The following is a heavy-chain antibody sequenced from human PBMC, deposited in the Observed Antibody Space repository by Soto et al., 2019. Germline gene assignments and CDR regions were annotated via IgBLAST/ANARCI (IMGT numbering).Heavy chain of an antibody. CDR3: VKDRYVDY. CDR2: ISSNGGST. V-gene: IGHV3-64D*06. CDR1: GFTFSSYA. Sequence: LRLSCSVFGFTFSSYAMHWVRQAPGKGLQYVSSISSNGGSTYYADSVKGRFTISRDNSKNTLYLQMSSLRVEDTALYYCVKDRYVDYWGQGALVTVSS. J-gene: IGHJ4*02.